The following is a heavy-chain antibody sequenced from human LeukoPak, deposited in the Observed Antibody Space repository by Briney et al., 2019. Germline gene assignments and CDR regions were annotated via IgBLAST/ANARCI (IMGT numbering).Heavy chain of an antibody. CDR2: INQDESEK. J-gene: IGHJ6*02. Sequence: GGSLRLSCEASGYALSSHWMSWVRQAPGKGLEWVAHINQDESEKSYVDSAKGRFTISRDNGKNSLYLQMSSLRVEDTGVYHCARGHYGLDVWGQGTTVTVSS. CDR1: GYALSSHW. V-gene: IGHV3-7*03. CDR3: ARGHYGLDV.